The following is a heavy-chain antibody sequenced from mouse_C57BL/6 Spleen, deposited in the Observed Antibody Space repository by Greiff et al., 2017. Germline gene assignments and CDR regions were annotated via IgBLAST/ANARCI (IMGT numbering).Heavy chain of an antibody. CDR3: ARDGRDWYFDV. Sequence: EVQLQQSGTVLARPGASVKMSCKTSGYTFTSYWMHWVKQRPGQGLEWIGAIYPGNSDTSYNQKFKGKATLTVDQSSSTAYMQLNSLTSEDSAVYYCARDGRDWYFDVWGTGTTVTVSS. D-gene: IGHD1-1*01. V-gene: IGHV1-5*01. CDR2: IYPGNSDT. CDR1: GYTFTSYW. J-gene: IGHJ1*03.